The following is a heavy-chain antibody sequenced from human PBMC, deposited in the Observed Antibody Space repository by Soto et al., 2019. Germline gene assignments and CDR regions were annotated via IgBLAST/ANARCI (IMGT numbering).Heavy chain of an antibody. CDR1: GGTFSSYA. D-gene: IGHD6-19*01. CDR2: IIPIFGTA. J-gene: IGHJ6*02. Sequence: VKVSCKASGGTFSSYAISWVRQAPGQGLEWMGGIIPIFGTANYAQKFQGRVTITADESTSTAYMELSSLRSEDTAVYYCARVGAVAGTGVYYYYGMDVWGQGTTVTVSS. CDR3: ARVGAVAGTGVYYYYGMDV. V-gene: IGHV1-69*13.